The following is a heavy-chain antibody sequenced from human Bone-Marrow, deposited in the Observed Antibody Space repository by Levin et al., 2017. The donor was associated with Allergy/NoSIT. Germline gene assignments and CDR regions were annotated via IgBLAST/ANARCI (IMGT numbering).Heavy chain of an antibody. CDR3: AKELDSGYDDHAFET. Sequence: QPGGSLRLSCAASGFTFSSYGMRWVRQAPGKGLEWVASISYEESEIQYADSVKGRFTISRVNSKNTLYLEMNSLRADDTALYYCAKELDSGYDDHAFETWGQGTLVAVSS. CDR1: GFTFSSYG. J-gene: IGHJ3*02. CDR2: ISYEESEI. D-gene: IGHD5-12*01. V-gene: IGHV3-30*18.